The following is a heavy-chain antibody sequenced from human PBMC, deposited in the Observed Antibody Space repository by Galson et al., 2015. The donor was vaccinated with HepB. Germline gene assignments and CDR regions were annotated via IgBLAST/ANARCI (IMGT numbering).Heavy chain of an antibody. V-gene: IGHV1-18*01. Sequence: SVKVSCKASGYTFATYAIHWVRQAPGQRLEWMGWISAYNGNTKYAQKFQGRVTMTTDTSTSTAYMELRSLRSDDTAVYYCARDPVDFWSGYPDFYGMDVWGQGTTVTVSS. CDR1: GYTFATYA. CDR3: ARDPVDFWSGYPDFYGMDV. CDR2: ISAYNGNT. D-gene: IGHD3-3*01. J-gene: IGHJ6*02.